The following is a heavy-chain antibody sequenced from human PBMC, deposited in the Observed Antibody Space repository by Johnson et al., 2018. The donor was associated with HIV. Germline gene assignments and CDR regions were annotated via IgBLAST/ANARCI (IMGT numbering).Heavy chain of an antibody. CDR1: GFTFTYFG. Sequence: VQLVESGGGVVQPGRSLRLSCAASGFTFTYFGMHWVRQAPGKGLEWVAVIWYDGSNTFYEASVKGRFTISRDNSKNTLYLQMNSLRAEDTAVYYCAKVRGVGATAAFDIWGQGTMVTVSS. V-gene: IGHV3-33*06. D-gene: IGHD1-26*01. CDR2: IWYDGSNT. CDR3: AKVRGVGATAAFDI. J-gene: IGHJ3*02.